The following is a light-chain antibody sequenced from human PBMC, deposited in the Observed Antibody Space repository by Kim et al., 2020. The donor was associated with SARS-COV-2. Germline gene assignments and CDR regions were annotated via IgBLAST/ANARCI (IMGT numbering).Light chain of an antibody. CDR3: SSYAGTNNLR. CDR1: TSDVGANNY. CDR2: ELT. V-gene: IGLV2-8*01. Sequence: GQSVAISCTGTTSDVGANNYVSWYHQYSGKAPKLILYELTKRPSGVPDRFSGSKSGNTASLTVSGLQAEDEAHYYCSSYAGTNNLRFGGGTQLTVL. J-gene: IGLJ2*01.